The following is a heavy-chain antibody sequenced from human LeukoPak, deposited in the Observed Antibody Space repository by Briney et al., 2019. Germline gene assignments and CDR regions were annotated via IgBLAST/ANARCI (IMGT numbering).Heavy chain of an antibody. V-gene: IGHV4-59*01. J-gene: IGHJ4*02. CDR1: GFTFGSCW. CDR2: IYYSGST. CDR3: ARGKSY. Sequence: GSLRLSCAASGFTFGSCWMNWVRQTPGKGLEWIGYIYYSGSTNYNPSLKSRVTISVDTSKNQFSLKLSSVTAADTAVYYCARGKSYWGQGTLVTVSS.